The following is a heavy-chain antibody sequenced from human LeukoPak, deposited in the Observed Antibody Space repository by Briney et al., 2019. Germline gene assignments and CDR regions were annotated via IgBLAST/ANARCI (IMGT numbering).Heavy chain of an antibody. CDR2: IYRSGRT. CDR3: ARDLGGTCSSENWFDP. CDR1: GGSINSGSYY. V-gene: IGHV4-61*02. Sequence: SETLSLTCTVSGGSINSGSYYWSWIRQPAGKGLEWIGRIYRSGRTNYNPSLKSRVTISVDTSKNQFSLKLGSVTAADTAVYHCARDLGGTCSSENWFDPWGQGTLVTVSS. J-gene: IGHJ5*02. D-gene: IGHD2-15*01.